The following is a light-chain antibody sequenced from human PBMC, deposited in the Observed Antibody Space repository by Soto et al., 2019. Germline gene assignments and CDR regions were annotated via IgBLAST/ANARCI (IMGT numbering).Light chain of an antibody. V-gene: IGLV4-69*01. CDR3: PNREPHAV. CDR2: LNSDGSH. CDR1: SGHNSYA. J-gene: IGLJ7*01. Sequence: QLVLTQSPSASASLGASVKLTCTLSSGHNSYAIAWHQQQPQKGPRYLMKLNSDGSHNKGDGIPDRFSGSSSGAERYLTISSRQAEDEADSYCPNREPHAVFGGGTQLTVL.